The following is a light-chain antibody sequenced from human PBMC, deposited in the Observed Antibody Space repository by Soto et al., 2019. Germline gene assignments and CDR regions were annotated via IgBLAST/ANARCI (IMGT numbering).Light chain of an antibody. CDR1: RNDFGGYNY. CDR2: DVS. V-gene: IGLV2-14*01. Sequence: QSVMPRRGSVSGSPGQPNTLSCTGTRNDFGGYNYVSWYLQHPGKAPKLMIYDVSDRPAGVSDRFSGSKSGNTASLTISGLQAEDEGDYYCSSYTSSSSPYVFGTGTKGTVL. J-gene: IGLJ1*01. CDR3: SSYTSSSSPYV.